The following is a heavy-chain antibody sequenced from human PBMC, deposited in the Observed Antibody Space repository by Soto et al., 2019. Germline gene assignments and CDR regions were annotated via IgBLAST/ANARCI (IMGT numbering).Heavy chain of an antibody. Sequence: ASVKVSCKASGYTFTSYAMHWVRQAPGQRLEWMGWINAGNGNTKYSQKFQGRFTITRDTSASTAYMELSSLRSEDTAVYYCARVIGGLYYFDYWGQGTLVTVSS. V-gene: IGHV1-3*01. CDR2: INAGNGNT. D-gene: IGHD3-16*01. J-gene: IGHJ4*02. CDR3: ARVIGGLYYFDY. CDR1: GYTFTSYA.